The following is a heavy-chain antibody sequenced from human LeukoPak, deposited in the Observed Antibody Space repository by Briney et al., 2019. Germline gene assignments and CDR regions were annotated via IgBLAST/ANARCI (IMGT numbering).Heavy chain of an antibody. V-gene: IGHV3-33*06. Sequence: GGSLRLSCAASGFTFSSYGMHWVRQAPGKGLEWVAVIWYDGSNKYYADSVKGRFTISRDNSKNTLYLQMNSLRAEDTAVYYCAKIRRGVRGVINYWGQGTLVTVSS. CDR3: AKIRRGVRGVINY. D-gene: IGHD3-10*01. CDR2: IWYDGSNK. CDR1: GFTFSSYG. J-gene: IGHJ4*02.